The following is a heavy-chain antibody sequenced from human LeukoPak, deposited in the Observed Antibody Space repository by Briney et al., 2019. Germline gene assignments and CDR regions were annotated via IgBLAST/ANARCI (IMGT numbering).Heavy chain of an antibody. V-gene: IGHV4-39*02. CDR1: GGSISSSRYY. CDR3: APGSTGRTRGSWFDP. D-gene: IGHD1-26*01. CDR2: LYYAGGT. Sequence: PSETLSLTCTVAGGSISSSRYYWGWIRQPPGRGLEWIGSLYYAGGTYYSPSLESRVTIYGDTSKNHFSLKLSSVTAADTAVYYCAPGSTGRTRGSWFDPWGQGTLVTVSS. J-gene: IGHJ5*02.